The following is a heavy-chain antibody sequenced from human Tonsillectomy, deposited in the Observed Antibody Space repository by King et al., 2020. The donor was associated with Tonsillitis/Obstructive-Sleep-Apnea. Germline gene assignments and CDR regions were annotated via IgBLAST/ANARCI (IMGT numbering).Heavy chain of an antibody. Sequence: LQLQESGPGLVKASETLSLTCSVSGGSISSSSYYWGWIRQPPGKGLEWIGSIYYSGSTYYNPSLKSRVTISVDTSKNQFSLKLSSVTAADTAVYFCASIVVGPAVRWFDPWGKGTLVTVSS. D-gene: IGHD2-2*01. J-gene: IGHJ5*02. CDR2: IYYSGST. CDR3: ASIVVGPAVRWFDP. V-gene: IGHV4-39*01. CDR1: GGSISSSSYY.